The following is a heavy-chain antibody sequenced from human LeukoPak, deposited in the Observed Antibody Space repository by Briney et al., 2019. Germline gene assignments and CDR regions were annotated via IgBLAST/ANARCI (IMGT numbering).Heavy chain of an antibody. CDR3: AGSIVVPAGACYMDV. Sequence: PSETLSLTCTVSGGSISSGSYYWSWIRQPAGKGLEWIGRIYTSGSTNYNPSLKSRVTISVDTSKNQFSLKLSSVTAADTAVYYCAGSIVVPAGACYMDVWGKGTTVTVSS. CDR2: IYTSGST. V-gene: IGHV4-61*02. J-gene: IGHJ6*03. D-gene: IGHD2-2*01. CDR1: GGSISSGSYY.